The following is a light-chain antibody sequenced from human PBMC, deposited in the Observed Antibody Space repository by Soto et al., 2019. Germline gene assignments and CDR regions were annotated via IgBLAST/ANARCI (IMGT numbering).Light chain of an antibody. CDR2: DVS. J-gene: IGLJ2*01. CDR3: SSYTSSSTLV. Sequence: QSVLTQPASVSGSPGQSITISCTGTSSDVGGYKYVSWYQQHPGTAPKLMIFDVSDRPSGVSDRFSGPKSGNTASLTISGLQAEDEADYYCSSYTSSSTLVFGGGTQLTVL. V-gene: IGLV2-14*03. CDR1: SSDVGGYKY.